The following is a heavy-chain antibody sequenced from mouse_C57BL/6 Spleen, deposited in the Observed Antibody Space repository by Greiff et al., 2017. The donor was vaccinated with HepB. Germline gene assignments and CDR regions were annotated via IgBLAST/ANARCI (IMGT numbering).Heavy chain of an antibody. CDR3: ARADYYGSSYYFDY. CDR1: GYSFTSYY. CDR2: IYPGSGNT. J-gene: IGHJ2*01. V-gene: IGHV1-66*01. Sequence: VQLQQSGPELVKPGASVKKSCKASGYSFTSYYIHWVKQRPGQGLEWIGWIYPGSGNTKYNEKFKGKATLTADTSSSTAYMQLSSLTSEDSAVYYCARADYYGSSYYFDYWGQGTTLTVSS. D-gene: IGHD1-1*01.